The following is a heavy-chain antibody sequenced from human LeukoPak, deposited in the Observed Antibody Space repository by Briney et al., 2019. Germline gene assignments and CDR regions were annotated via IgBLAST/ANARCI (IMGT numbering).Heavy chain of an antibody. J-gene: IGHJ4*02. V-gene: IGHV3-21*05. CDR1: EFTFSLHA. Sequence: GGSLRLSCAASEFTFSLHAMNWVRQAPGKGLEWVSYINDVSGDIHYADSVRGRFTISRDNAKNTLYLQMNSLRAEVTAVYYCARDAFQPGRIDCWGQGTLVIVSS. D-gene: IGHD1-14*01. CDR3: ARDAFQPGRIDC. CDR2: INDVSGDI.